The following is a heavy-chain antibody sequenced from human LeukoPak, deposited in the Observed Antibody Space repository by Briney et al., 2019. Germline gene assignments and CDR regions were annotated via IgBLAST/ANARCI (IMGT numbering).Heavy chain of an antibody. CDR2: IYYSGST. CDR3: ARDYPPMAVTPSDAFDI. D-gene: IGHD4-23*01. CDR1: GGSISSGDYY. Sequence: SQTLSLTCTVSGGSISSGDYYWSWIRQPPGKGLEWIGYIYYSGSTYYNPSLKSRVTISVDTSKNQFSLKLSSVTAADTAVYYCARDYPPMAVTPSDAFDIWGQGTMVTVSS. J-gene: IGHJ3*02. V-gene: IGHV4-30-4*01.